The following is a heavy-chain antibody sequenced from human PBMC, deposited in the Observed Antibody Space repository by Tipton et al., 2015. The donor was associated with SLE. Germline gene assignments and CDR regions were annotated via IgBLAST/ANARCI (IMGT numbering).Heavy chain of an antibody. CDR2: ISGSGGST. V-gene: IGHV3-23*01. Sequence: SLRLSCAASGFTFSSYAMSWVRQAPGKGLEWVSAISGSGGSTYYADSVKGRFTISRDNSKNTPYLQMNSLRAEDTAVYYCAKDRVAVAGTGDYWGQGTLVTVSS. CDR3: AKDRVAVAGTGDY. D-gene: IGHD6-19*01. J-gene: IGHJ4*02. CDR1: GFTFSSYA.